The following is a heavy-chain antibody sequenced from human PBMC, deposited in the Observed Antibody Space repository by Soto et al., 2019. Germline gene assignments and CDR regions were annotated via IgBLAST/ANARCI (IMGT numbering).Heavy chain of an antibody. Sequence: GGSLRLSCAASGFTFSSYAMSWVRQAPGKGLEWVSAISGSGGSTYYADSVKGRFTISRDNSKNTLYLQMNSLRAEDTAVYYCAKGLSSGSKLPKYYFDYWGQGTLVT. CDR2: ISGSGGST. J-gene: IGHJ4*02. CDR1: GFTFSSYA. D-gene: IGHD3-22*01. CDR3: AKGLSSGSKLPKYYFDY. V-gene: IGHV3-23*01.